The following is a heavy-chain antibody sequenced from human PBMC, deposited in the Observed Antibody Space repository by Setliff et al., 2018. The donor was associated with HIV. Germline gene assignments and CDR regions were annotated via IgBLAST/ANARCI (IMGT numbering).Heavy chain of an antibody. V-gene: IGHV4-61*01. CDR1: GGSINSRSYS. D-gene: IGHD4-17*01. Sequence: PSETLSLTCTVSGGSINSRSYSWGWIRQPPGKGLEWIGYIYYNGNTNYNPSLKSRVTISVDTSKNQLSLKLSSVTAADTAVYYCAREIYGGNSGPFDYWGQGTLVTVSS. CDR2: IYYNGNT. CDR3: AREIYGGNSGPFDY. J-gene: IGHJ4*02.